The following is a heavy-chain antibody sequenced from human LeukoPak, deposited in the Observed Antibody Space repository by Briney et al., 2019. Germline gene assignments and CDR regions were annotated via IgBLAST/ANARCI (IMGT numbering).Heavy chain of an antibody. D-gene: IGHD2-15*01. J-gene: IGHJ6*03. CDR1: GFTFSSYW. CDR3: ARDRRYCSGGSCYDYYYYMDV. Sequence: GGSLRLSCAASGFTFSSYWMSWVRQAPGKGLEWVANIKQDGSEKYYVDSVKGRFTISRDNAKNSLYLQMNSLRAEDTAVYYCARDRRYCSGGSCYDYYYYMDVWGKGTTVTVSS. CDR2: IKQDGSEK. V-gene: IGHV3-7*01.